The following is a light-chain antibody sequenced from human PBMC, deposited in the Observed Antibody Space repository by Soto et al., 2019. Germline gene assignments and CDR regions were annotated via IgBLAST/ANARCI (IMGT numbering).Light chain of an antibody. CDR2: EVS. J-gene: IGLJ1*01. CDR1: SSDVGNYKY. Sequence: QSALTQPASVSGSPGQSITISCTGTSSDVGNYKYVSWYQQHPGKAPKLMIYEVSNRPSGVSNRFSGSKSGNTASLTISGLQAEDETHYSCFSYTSSGTYVFGTGTKVTVL. CDR3: FSYTSSGTYV. V-gene: IGLV2-14*01.